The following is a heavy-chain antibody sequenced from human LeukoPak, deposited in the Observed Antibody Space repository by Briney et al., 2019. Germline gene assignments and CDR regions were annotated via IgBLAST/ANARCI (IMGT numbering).Heavy chain of an antibody. D-gene: IGHD1-26*01. Sequence: SVKASCKASGGTFSSYAISWVRQAPGQGLEWMGGIIPIFGTANYAQKFQGRVTITADESTSTAYMELSSLRSEDTAVYYCASSESGSYYYYGMDVWGQGTTVTVSS. CDR2: IIPIFGTA. J-gene: IGHJ6*02. CDR1: GGTFSSYA. CDR3: ASSESGSYYYYGMDV. V-gene: IGHV1-69*13.